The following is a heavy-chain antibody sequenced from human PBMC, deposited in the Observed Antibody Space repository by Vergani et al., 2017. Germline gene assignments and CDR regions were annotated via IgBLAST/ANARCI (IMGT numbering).Heavy chain of an antibody. J-gene: IGHJ4*02. CDR3: ARGHDSGGYYYDY. D-gene: IGHD3-22*01. CDR1: GFTFSNYG. Sequence: QVQLVESGGGVVQPGGSLRLSCGASGFTFSNYGMHWVRQAPGKGLEWVTIIRYDGSNTYYADSVKGRFTISRDNSKNTLSLQMNSLRTEDTAVYYCARGHDSGGYYYDYWGQGTLVTVSS. V-gene: IGHV3-30*02. CDR2: IRYDGSNT.